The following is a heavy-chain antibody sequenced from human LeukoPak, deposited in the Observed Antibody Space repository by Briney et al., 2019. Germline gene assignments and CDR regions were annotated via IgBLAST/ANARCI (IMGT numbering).Heavy chain of an antibody. CDR2: IIPIFGTA. V-gene: IGHV1-69*13. J-gene: IGHJ4*02. D-gene: IGHD3-16*02. CDR1: GGTVSSYA. CDR3: ARSDNYDYVWGSYRYFDY. Sequence: ASVKVSCKASGGTVSSYAISWVRQAPGQALEWMGGIIPIFGTANYAQKFQGRVTITADESTSTAYMELSSLRSEDTAVYYCARSDNYDYVWGSYRYFDYWGQGTLVTVSS.